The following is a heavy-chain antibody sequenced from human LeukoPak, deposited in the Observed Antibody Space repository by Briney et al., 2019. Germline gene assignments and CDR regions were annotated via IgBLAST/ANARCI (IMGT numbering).Heavy chain of an antibody. CDR1: GFTFRSYS. CDR2: ISSSSVNI. Sequence: GGSLRLSCAASGFTFRSYSMNWVRQAPGKGLEWVSYISSSSVNIYYADSVKGRFTISRDNVKNSLYLQMNSLRDEDTAVYYCARVIDAGGDADYWGQGALVTVSS. D-gene: IGHD2-21*02. V-gene: IGHV3-48*02. CDR3: ARVIDAGGDADY. J-gene: IGHJ4*02.